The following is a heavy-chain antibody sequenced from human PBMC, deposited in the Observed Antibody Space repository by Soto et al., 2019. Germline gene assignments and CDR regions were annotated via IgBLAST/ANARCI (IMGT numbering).Heavy chain of an antibody. CDR3: ARDNSEMATTLDY. CDR1: GFTFSSYA. D-gene: IGHD5-12*01. Sequence: PGGSLRLSCAASGFTFSSYAMHWVRQAPGKGLEWVAVISYDGSNKYYADSVKGRFTISRDNSKNTLYLQMNSLRAEDTAVYYCARDNSEMATTLDYWGQGTLVTVSS. V-gene: IGHV3-30-3*01. CDR2: ISYDGSNK. J-gene: IGHJ4*02.